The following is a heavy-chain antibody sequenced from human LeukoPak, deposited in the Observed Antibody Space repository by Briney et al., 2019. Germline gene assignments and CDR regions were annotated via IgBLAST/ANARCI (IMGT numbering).Heavy chain of an antibody. CDR2: ISGSGGST. J-gene: IGHJ4*02. CDR3: AKVGPKYSSSSFDY. CDR1: GFTVSSNY. V-gene: IGHV3-23*01. Sequence: AGGSLRLSCAASGFTVSSNYMSWVRQAPGKGLEWVSAISGSGGSTYYADSVKGRFTISRDNSKNTLYLQMNSLRAEDTAVYYCAKVGPKYSSSSFDYWGQGTLVTVSS. D-gene: IGHD6-13*01.